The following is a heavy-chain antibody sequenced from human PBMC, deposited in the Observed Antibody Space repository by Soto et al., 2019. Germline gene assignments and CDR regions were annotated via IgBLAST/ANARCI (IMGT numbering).Heavy chain of an antibody. D-gene: IGHD1-1*01. CDR2: IWSDGSNK. CDR3: ARGVQHYYYSMDV. CDR1: VFTFSSYG. V-gene: IGHV3-33*01. Sequence: PGGSLRLSCAASVFTFSSYGMHWVRQAPGKGLEWVTVIWSDGSNKYYADSVKGRFTISRDNSKNTLYLQMNSLRAEDTAVYYCARGVQHYYYSMDVWGQGTTVTV. J-gene: IGHJ6*02.